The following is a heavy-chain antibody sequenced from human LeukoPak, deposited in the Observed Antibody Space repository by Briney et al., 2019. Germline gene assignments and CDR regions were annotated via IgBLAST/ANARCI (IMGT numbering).Heavy chain of an antibody. J-gene: IGHJ4*02. CDR2: ISGSGGST. Sequence: GGSLRLSCAASGFTFSSYAMNWVRQAPGKGLEWVSSISGSGGSTYYADSVKGRFTISRDNSKNMLYLQMNSLRAEDTAVYYRAKESELGRDFDYWGQGTLVTVSS. CDR1: GFTFSSYA. V-gene: IGHV3-23*01. CDR3: AKESELGRDFDY. D-gene: IGHD1-1*01.